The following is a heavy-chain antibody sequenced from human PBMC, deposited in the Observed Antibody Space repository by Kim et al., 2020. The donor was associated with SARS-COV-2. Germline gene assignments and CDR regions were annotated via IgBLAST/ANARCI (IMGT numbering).Heavy chain of an antibody. Sequence: SETLSLTCTVSGGSISSGGYYWSWIRQHPGKGLEWIGYIYYSGSTYYNPSLKSRVTISVDTSKNQFSLKLSSVTAADTAVYYCARVVGVRKLLGGDAFDIWGQGTMVTVSS. D-gene: IGHD1-26*01. V-gene: IGHV4-31*03. J-gene: IGHJ3*02. CDR1: GGSISSGGYY. CDR2: IYYSGST. CDR3: ARVVGVRKLLGGDAFDI.